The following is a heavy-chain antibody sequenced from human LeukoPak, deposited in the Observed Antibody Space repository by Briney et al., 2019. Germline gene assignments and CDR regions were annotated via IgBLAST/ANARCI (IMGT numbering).Heavy chain of an antibody. Sequence: GGSLRLSCAASGFTFSSYAMHWVRQAPGKGLEWVAVISYDGGNKYYADSVKGRFTISRDNSKNTLYLQMNSLRAEDTAVYYCAKKDGSSWATVDYWGQGTLVTVSS. CDR1: GFTFSSYA. J-gene: IGHJ4*02. CDR2: ISYDGGNK. V-gene: IGHV3-30-3*02. D-gene: IGHD6-13*01. CDR3: AKKDGSSWATVDY.